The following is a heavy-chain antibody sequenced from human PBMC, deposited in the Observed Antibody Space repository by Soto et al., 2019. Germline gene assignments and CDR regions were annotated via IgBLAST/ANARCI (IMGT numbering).Heavy chain of an antibody. J-gene: IGHJ4*02. V-gene: IGHV4-61*01. CDR3: ARAGLGDGSDY. CDR2: IYYSGST. D-gene: IGHD1-26*01. CDR1: GGSVSSGSYY. Sequence: QVQLQESGPGLVKPSETLSLTCTVSGGSVSSGSYYWSWIRQPPGKGLEWSGYIYYSGSTKYNPSLKSRVTISVDTSKKQCSLKLSSVTAADTAVYYCARAGLGDGSDYWGQGTLVTVSS.